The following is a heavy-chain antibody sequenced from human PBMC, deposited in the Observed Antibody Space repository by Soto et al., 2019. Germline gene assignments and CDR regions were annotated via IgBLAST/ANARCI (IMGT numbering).Heavy chain of an antibody. D-gene: IGHD3-3*01. CDR1: GYTFTTHY. CDR3: ARGTYYDFWSGHYYYGMDV. J-gene: IGHJ6*02. Sequence: GASVNVSCKSSGYTFTTHYINWVRQATGQRPEWMGWMNPNSGNTGYAQKFQGRVTMTRNTSISTAYMELSSLRSEDTAVYYCARGTYYDFWSGHYYYGMDVWGQGTTVTVS. CDR2: MNPNSGNT. V-gene: IGHV1-8*01.